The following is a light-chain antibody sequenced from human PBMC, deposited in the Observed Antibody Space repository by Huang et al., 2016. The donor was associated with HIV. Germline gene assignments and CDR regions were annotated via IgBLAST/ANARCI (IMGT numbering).Light chain of an antibody. CDR1: QTIGTY. CDR2: DGS. Sequence: EVVLTQSPPTLSLFPGETATLPCRASQTIGTYMAWYQQRPGQGPRLLIYDGSNRAAGVPARISGAGSGTTFTLSISGLESEDFGVYYCQQRRSWPLTFGGGTKVEV. CDR3: QQRRSWPLT. J-gene: IGKJ4*01. V-gene: IGKV3-11*01.